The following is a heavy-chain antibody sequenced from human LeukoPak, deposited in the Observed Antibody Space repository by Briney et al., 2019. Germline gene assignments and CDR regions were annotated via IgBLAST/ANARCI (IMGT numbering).Heavy chain of an antibody. CDR1: GGSISSSSYY. V-gene: IGHV4-39*01. CDR3: ARHEQEDSSNFDY. CDR2: IYYSGST. Sequence: SGTLSLTCTVSGGSISSSSYYWGWIRQPPGKGLGWIGSIYYSGSTYYNPSLKSRVTISVDTSKNQFSLKLSSVTAADTAVYYCARHEQEDSSNFDYWGQGTLVTVSS. D-gene: IGHD6-6*01. J-gene: IGHJ4*02.